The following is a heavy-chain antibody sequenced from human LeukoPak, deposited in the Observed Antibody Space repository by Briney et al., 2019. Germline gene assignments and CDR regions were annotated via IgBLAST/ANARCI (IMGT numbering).Heavy chain of an antibody. CDR1: GFTFSSYG. CDR3: AELGITMIGGV. Sequence: PGGSLRLSCAPSGFTFSSYGMHWVRQAPGKGLEWVAFIRYGGSNKYYADSVKGRFTISRDNAKNSLYLQMNSLRAEDTAVYYCAELGITMIGGVWGKGTTVTISS. D-gene: IGHD3-10*02. V-gene: IGHV3-30*02. J-gene: IGHJ6*04. CDR2: IRYGGSNK.